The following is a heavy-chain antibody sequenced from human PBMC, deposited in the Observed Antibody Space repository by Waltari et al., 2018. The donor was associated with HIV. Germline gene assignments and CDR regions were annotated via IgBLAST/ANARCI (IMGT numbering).Heavy chain of an antibody. J-gene: IGHJ6*02. CDR3: ATTRQGLVHSGLDV. Sequence: QVQLVRSGAAVTNPGASVQGSRKVSGSILTALFIHWVRQAPGEGLEWMGGFDPEDRETIYAQKFQGRVTMTEDTSTDTTYMELSSLRSEDTAVYYCATTRQGLVHSGLDVWSQGTTVTVSS. D-gene: IGHD6-19*01. CDR1: GSILTALF. CDR2: FDPEDRET. V-gene: IGHV1-24*01.